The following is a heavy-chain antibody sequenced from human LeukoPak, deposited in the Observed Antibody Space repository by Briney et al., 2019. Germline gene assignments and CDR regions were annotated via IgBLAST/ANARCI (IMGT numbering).Heavy chain of an antibody. Sequence: ASVTVSYQAPGHTFTNYVISWVRQAPGQGLNCIESISAYNDKTNYAQKFQGRLTVTTDTSTSTTYMELRSLRSDDTAVYYCARDGTSTDDYWGQGTLVTVSS. J-gene: IGHJ4*02. D-gene: IGHD2-2*01. CDR1: GHTFTNYV. V-gene: IGHV1-18*01. CDR3: ARDGTSTDDY. CDR2: ISAYNDKT.